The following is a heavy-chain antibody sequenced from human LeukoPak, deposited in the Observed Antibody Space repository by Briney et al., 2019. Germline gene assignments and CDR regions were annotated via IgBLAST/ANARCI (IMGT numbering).Heavy chain of an antibody. CDR2: IYYSGST. V-gene: IGHV4-59*01. D-gene: IGHD6-19*01. J-gene: IGHJ4*02. CDR1: GGSISSYY. CDR3: ARAYSSGLKVFDY. Sequence: SETLSLTCTVSGGSISSYYWSWIRQPPGKGLEWIGYIYYSGSTNYNPSLKSRVTISVDTSKNQFSLKLSSVTAADTAVYYCARAYSSGLKVFDYWGQGTLVTVSS.